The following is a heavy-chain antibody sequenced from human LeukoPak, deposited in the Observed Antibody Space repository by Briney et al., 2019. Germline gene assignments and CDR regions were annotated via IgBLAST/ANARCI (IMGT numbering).Heavy chain of an antibody. V-gene: IGHV1-69*05. CDR3: ARTPRGGSAFDI. CDR2: IIPIFGTA. J-gene: IGHJ3*02. D-gene: IGHD3-16*01. CDR1: GGTFSGYA. Sequence: SVKVSCKASGGTFSGYAISWVRQAPGQGLEWMGGIIPIFGTANYAQKFQGRVTITTDESTSTAYMELSSLRSEDTAVYYCARTPRGGSAFDIWGQGTMVTVSS.